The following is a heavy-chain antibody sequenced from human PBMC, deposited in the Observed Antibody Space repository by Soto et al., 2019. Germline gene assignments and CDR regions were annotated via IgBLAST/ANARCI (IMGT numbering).Heavy chain of an antibody. D-gene: IGHD3-10*01. CDR1: GESFSGYY. CDR2: INHSGNT. V-gene: IGHV4-34*01. Sequence: SETLSLTCAVYGESFSGYYWSWIRQPPGKGLEWIGEINHSGNTNYNPSLKSRVIMSADTSTNQISLRMSSVTAADTAVYYCARGRRDGSGSFYNGFRYWGQGALVTVSS. J-gene: IGHJ4*02. CDR3: ARGRRDGSGSFYNGFRY.